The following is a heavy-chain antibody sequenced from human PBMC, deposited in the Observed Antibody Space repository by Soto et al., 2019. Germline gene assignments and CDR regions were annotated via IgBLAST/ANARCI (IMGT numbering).Heavy chain of an antibody. CDR1: GFTFSRYG. J-gene: IGHJ5*01. CDR2: ISSSTSYV. Sequence: GGSLRLSCAASGFTFSRYGMNWLRQAPGKGLEWVASISSSTSYVYYADSVKGRFTTSRDNAKSILYLEMYALRTEDTAVYYCARDPSEGRVGNWFESWGQGTLVTVSS. CDR3: ARDPSEGRVGNWFES. V-gene: IGHV3-21*06. D-gene: IGHD2-2*01.